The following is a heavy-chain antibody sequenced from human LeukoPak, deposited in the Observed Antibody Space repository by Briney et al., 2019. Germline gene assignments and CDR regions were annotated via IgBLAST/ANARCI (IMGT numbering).Heavy chain of an antibody. CDR3: ARGSSGSLPFDY. CDR1: GGSFSGYY. CDR2: IYSSGST. Sequence: SETLSLTCAVYGGSFSGYYWSWIRLPAGKGLEWIGRIYSSGSTNYHPSLQSRVSMSVDTSKNQFSLQLSSVTAADTAVYYCARGSSGSLPFDYWGQGTLVTVSS. D-gene: IGHD3-22*01. J-gene: IGHJ4*02. V-gene: IGHV4-59*10.